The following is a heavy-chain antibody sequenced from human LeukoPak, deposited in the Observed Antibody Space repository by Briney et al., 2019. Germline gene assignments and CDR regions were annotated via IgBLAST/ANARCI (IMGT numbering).Heavy chain of an antibody. CDR1: GFTFSGYS. D-gene: IGHD6-19*01. CDR2: ISGSGANE. CDR3: ARDRGMSVAAVALFHYGMDV. Sequence: PGESLRLSCAASGFTFSGYSMNWVRQAVGKGLEWVSAISGSGANEYYADSVKGRFMLSRDNAKNTVYLYMRSLRAEDSAVYYCARDRGMSVAAVALFHYGMDVWGQGTTVTVSS. J-gene: IGHJ6*02. V-gene: IGHV3-23*01.